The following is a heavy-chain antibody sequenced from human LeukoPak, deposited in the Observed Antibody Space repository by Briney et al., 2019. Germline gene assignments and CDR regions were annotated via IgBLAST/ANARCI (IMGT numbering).Heavy chain of an antibody. D-gene: IGHD2-21*01. Sequence: SETLFLTCAVSGGSISSGGYSWSWIRQPPGKGLEWIGYIYHSGSTYYNPSLESRVTISVDRSKNQFSLKLSSVTAADTAVYYCARTNLIVWFDPWGQGTLVTVSS. V-gene: IGHV4-30-2*01. CDR1: GGSISSGGYS. CDR2: IYHSGST. J-gene: IGHJ5*02. CDR3: ARTNLIVWFDP.